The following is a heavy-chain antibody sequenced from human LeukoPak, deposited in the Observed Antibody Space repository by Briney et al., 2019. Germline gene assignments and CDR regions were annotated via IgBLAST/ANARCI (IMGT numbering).Heavy chain of an antibody. Sequence: GGSLRLSCAASGFTFSSYAVSWVRQTPGKGLEWVSTITGSGGSTYYAASVQGRFTISRDNSNHTLCLQMNSLRAEDTAVCYCARSLTGGSGNYYYFDYWGQGTLVTVSS. J-gene: IGHJ4*02. V-gene: IGHV3-23*01. D-gene: IGHD3-10*01. CDR1: GFTFSSYA. CDR2: ITGSGGST. CDR3: ARSLTGGSGNYYYFDY.